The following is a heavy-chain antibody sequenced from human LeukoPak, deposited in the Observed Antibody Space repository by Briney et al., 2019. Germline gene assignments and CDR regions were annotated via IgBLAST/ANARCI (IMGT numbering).Heavy chain of an antibody. CDR2: IYPGDSDT. Sequence: NPGESLKISCKGSGYSFTSYWIGWVRQMPGKGLEWMGIIYPGDSDTRYSPSFQGQVTISADKSISTAYLQWSSLKASDTAMYYCARPETTLGDHFPNWGQGTLVTVSS. J-gene: IGHJ4*02. CDR3: ARPETTLGDHFPN. CDR1: GYSFTSYW. D-gene: IGHD1-14*01. V-gene: IGHV5-51*01.